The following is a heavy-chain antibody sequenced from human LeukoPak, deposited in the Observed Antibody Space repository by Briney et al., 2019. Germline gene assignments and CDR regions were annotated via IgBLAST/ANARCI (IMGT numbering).Heavy chain of an antibody. CDR2: IYYSGST. CDR1: GGSISSGGYY. J-gene: IGHJ5*02. CDR3: ARVLVVEFFGWFDP. D-gene: IGHD3-22*01. V-gene: IGHV4-31*03. Sequence: SQTLSLTCTVSGGSISSGGYYWSWIRQHPGKGLEWIGYIYYSGSTYYNPSLKSRVTISVDTSKNQFSLKLSSATAADTAVYYCARVLVVEFFGWFDPWGQGTLVTVSS.